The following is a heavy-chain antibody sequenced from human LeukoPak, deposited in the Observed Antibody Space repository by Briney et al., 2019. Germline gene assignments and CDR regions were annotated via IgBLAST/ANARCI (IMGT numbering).Heavy chain of an antibody. CDR3: ARGYSSSWSPLGDY. D-gene: IGHD6-13*01. CDR1: GGSISSGSYY. Sequence: SETLSLTCTVSGGSISSGSYYWSWIRQPAGKGLEWIGRIYTSGSTNYNPSLKSRVTISVDTSKNQFSLKLSSVTAADTAVYYCARGYSSSWSPLGDYWGQGTLVTVSS. CDR2: IYTSGST. J-gene: IGHJ4*02. V-gene: IGHV4-61*02.